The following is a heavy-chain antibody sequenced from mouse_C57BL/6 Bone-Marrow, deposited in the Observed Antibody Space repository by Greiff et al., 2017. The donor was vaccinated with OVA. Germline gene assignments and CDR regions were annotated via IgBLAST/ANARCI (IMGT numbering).Heavy chain of an antibody. CDR3: ARDSDYSNLYAMDY. J-gene: IGHJ4*01. Sequence: DVMLVESGGGLVKPGGSLKLSCAASGFTFSSYAMSWVRQTPEKRLEWVATISDGGSYTYYPDNVKGRFTISRDNAKNNLYLQMSHLKSEDTAMYYCARDSDYSNLYAMDYWGQGTSVTVSS. CDR1: GFTFSSYA. CDR2: ISDGGSYT. D-gene: IGHD2-5*01. V-gene: IGHV5-4*01.